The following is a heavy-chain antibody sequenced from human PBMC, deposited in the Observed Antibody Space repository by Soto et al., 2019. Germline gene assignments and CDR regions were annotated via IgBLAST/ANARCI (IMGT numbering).Heavy chain of an antibody. Sequence: SETLSLTCAVYGGSFGGYYWSWIRQPPGKGLEWIGEINHSGSTNYNPSLKSRVTISVDTSKNQFSLKLSSVTAADTAVYYCAKLPRPTYYYGSGSYNYYYMDVWGKGTTVTVSS. J-gene: IGHJ6*03. V-gene: IGHV4-34*01. CDR1: GGSFGGYY. D-gene: IGHD3-10*01. CDR2: INHSGST. CDR3: AKLPRPTYYYGSGSYNYYYMDV.